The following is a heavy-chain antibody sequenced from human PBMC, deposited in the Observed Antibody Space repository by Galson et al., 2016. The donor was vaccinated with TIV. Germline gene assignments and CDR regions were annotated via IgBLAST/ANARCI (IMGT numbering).Heavy chain of an antibody. CDR2: IFYSGTT. CDR1: GDSISDGDSY. V-gene: IGHV4-30-4*01. D-gene: IGHD1-26*01. Sequence: LSLTCSVFGDSISDGDSYWSWIRQPPGKGLEWIGYIFYSGTTYNSPSLKSRLTMSIDRSKNQFSLKQNSVTAADTAVYYCARDNLKYYHAFDAWGPGTTVTVSS. J-gene: IGHJ6*02. CDR3: ARDNLKYYHAFDA.